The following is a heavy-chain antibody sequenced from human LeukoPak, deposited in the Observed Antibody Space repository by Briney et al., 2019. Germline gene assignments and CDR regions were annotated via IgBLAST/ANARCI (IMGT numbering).Heavy chain of an antibody. Sequence: GRSLRLSCAASGFTFSSYGMHWVRQAPGKGLDWVAVISYDGSNKYYADSVKGRFTISRDNSKNTLYLQMNSLRGEDTAVYYCARGGLTIAEATTSWYLDYWGQGTLVTVSS. CDR3: ARGGLTIAEATTSWYLDY. J-gene: IGHJ4*02. CDR1: GFTFSSYG. CDR2: ISYDGSNK. D-gene: IGHD1-26*01. V-gene: IGHV3-30*03.